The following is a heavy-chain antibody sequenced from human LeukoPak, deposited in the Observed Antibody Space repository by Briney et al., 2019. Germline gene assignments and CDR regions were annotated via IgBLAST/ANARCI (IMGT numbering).Heavy chain of an antibody. V-gene: IGHV1-2*02. Sequence: ASVKVSCKASGYTFTGYYMHWVRQAPGQGLEWMGWINPNSGGTNYAQRFQGRVTMTRDTSISTAYMELSRLRSDDTAVYYCAREEVPAAIPVFGYWGQGTLSPSPQ. CDR2: INPNSGGT. CDR1: GYTFTGYY. CDR3: AREEVPAAIPVFGY. J-gene: IGHJ4*02. D-gene: IGHD2-2*02.